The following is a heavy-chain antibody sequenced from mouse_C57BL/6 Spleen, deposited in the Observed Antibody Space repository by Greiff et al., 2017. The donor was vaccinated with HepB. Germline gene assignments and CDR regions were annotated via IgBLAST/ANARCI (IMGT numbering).Heavy chain of an antibody. CDR3: ARGMGSYYFDY. J-gene: IGHJ2*01. V-gene: IGHV1-80*01. D-gene: IGHD2-3*01. CDR2: IYPGDGDT. CDR1: GYAFSSYW. Sequence: QVQLQQSGAELVKPGASVKISCKASGYAFSSYWMNWVKQRPGKGLEWIGQIYPGDGDTNYNGKFKGKATLTADNSSSTAYMQLSSLTSEDSAVYFCARGMGSYYFDYWGQGTTLTVSS.